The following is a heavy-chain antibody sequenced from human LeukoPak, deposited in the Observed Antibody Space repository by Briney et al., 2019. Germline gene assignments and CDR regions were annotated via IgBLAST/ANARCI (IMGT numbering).Heavy chain of an antibody. CDR3: ARVPVSGPGARFDY. CDR2: ISAYNVNT. D-gene: IGHD4-11*01. J-gene: IGHJ4*02. Sequence: ASVKVSCKASGYTVTSYGISWVRQAPGQGLDLMGWISAYNVNTKDAQKLQGRVTMNTDTSPTTAYLELRSLRSDDTAVYYCARVPVSGPGARFDYWGQGTLVTVSS. V-gene: IGHV1-18*01. CDR1: GYTVTSYG.